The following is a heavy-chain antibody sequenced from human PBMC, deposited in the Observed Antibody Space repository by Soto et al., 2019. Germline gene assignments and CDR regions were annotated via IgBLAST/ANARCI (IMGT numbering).Heavy chain of an antibody. CDR2: ISWNSGSI. J-gene: IGHJ6*02. D-gene: IGHD2-15*01. V-gene: IGHV3-9*01. Sequence: EVPLVESGGGLVQPGRSLRLSCAASGFTFDDYAMHWVRQAPGKGLEWVSGISWNSGSIGYADSVKGRFTISRDNAKNSLYLQMNSLRAEDTALYYCAKDASVVTPLYGMDVWGQGTTVTVSS. CDR1: GFTFDDYA. CDR3: AKDASVVTPLYGMDV.